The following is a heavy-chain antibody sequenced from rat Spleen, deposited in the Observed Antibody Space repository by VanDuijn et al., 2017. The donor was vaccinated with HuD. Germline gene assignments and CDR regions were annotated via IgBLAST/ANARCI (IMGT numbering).Heavy chain of an antibody. J-gene: IGHJ4*01. CDR1: GFSLTSYH. CDR3: TREGYYSNYTLYVMDA. V-gene: IGHV2-6*01. CDR2: ISSGGST. Sequence: QVQLKESGPGLVQPSQTLSLTCTVSGFSLTSYHVSWVRQPPGKGLEWIAAISSGGSTYYNSALKSRLSISRDTSKSQVFLKMNSLQTEDTAIYFCTREGYYSNYTLYVMDAWGQGASVTVSS. D-gene: IGHD1-2*01.